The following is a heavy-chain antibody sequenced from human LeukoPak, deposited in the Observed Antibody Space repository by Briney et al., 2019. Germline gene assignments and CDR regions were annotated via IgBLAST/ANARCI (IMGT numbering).Heavy chain of an antibody. J-gene: IGHJ4*02. Sequence: GGSLRLSCAASGFTFDDYAMHWVRQAPGKGLEWVSGISWNSGSIGYADSVKGRFTISRDNAKNSLYLQMNSLRAEDTALYYCAKRTPKLERLGYFDYWGQGTLVTVSS. V-gene: IGHV3-9*01. CDR2: ISWNSGSI. CDR1: GFTFDDYA. CDR3: AKRTPKLERLGYFDY. D-gene: IGHD1-1*01.